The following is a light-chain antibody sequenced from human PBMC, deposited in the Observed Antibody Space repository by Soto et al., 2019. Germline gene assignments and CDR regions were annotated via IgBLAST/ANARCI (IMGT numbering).Light chain of an antibody. CDR3: LQDYNYPLT. CDR1: RDIGSD. V-gene: IGKV1-6*01. J-gene: IGKJ4*01. Sequence: MDQKTSSLSASVGGRNTITCRASRDIGSDLSWYQQKPGKAPTLLIYAASNLQSGVPSRFSGSGSGTDFTLTISSLQPEDFATYYCLQDYNYPLTFGGGTKVDIK. CDR2: AAS.